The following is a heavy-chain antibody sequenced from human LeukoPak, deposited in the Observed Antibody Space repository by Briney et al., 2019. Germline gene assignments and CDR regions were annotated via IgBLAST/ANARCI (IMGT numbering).Heavy chain of an antibody. D-gene: IGHD6-13*01. J-gene: IGHJ5*02. CDR1: GGSFSGYY. Sequence: SETLSLTCAVYGGSFSGYYWSWIRQPPGKGLEWIGEINYSGSTNYNPSLKSRVTISVDTSKNQFSLKLSSVTAADTAVYYCARGHPGEQQLVRDNWFDPWGQGTLVTVSS. CDR2: INYSGST. V-gene: IGHV4-34*01. CDR3: ARGHPGEQQLVRDNWFDP.